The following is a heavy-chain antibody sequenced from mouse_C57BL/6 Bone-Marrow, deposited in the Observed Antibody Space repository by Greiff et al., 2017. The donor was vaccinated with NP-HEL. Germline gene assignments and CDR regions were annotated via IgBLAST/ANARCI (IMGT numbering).Heavy chain of an antibody. CDR2: INPNNGGT. CDR1: GYTFTDYN. D-gene: IGHD2-3*01. V-gene: IGHV1-22*01. Sequence: VQLQQSGPELVKPGASVKMSCKASGYTFTDYNMHWVKQSHGKSLEWIGYINPNNGGTSYNQKFKGKATLTVNKSSSTAYMELRSLTSEDSAVYDCARAGVCDGPFAYWGQGTLVTVSA. J-gene: IGHJ3*01. CDR3: ARAGVCDGPFAY.